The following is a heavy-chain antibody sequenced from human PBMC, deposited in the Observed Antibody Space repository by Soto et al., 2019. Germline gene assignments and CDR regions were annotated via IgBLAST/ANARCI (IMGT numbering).Heavy chain of an antibody. Sequence: GGSLRLSCAAPGFTFSIDGMSWVRQAPGKGLEWVSLITDNGGSTYYADSVKGRFTISRDNTKNTLFLQMNSLRAEDTAVYYCAKERATTTAFDYWGQGALVTVSS. D-gene: IGHD4-17*01. CDR3: AKERATTTAFDY. J-gene: IGHJ4*02. CDR1: GFTFSIDG. V-gene: IGHV3-23*01. CDR2: ITDNGGST.